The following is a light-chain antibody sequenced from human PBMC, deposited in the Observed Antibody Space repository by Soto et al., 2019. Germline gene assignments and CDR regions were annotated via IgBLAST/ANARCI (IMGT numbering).Light chain of an antibody. CDR1: SSDDGGYNR. V-gene: IGLV2-14*01. J-gene: IGLJ1*01. CDR3: SSYSSTRTLYV. CDR2: DVI. Sequence: QSVLTQPASVSGSPGQSITISCAAASSDDGGYNRVSWYQQHPGKAPKLLIYDVINRPSGVSHRFSGSKSGNTASLTISGLQAEDEADYSCSSYSSTRTLYVFGTGTKVTVL.